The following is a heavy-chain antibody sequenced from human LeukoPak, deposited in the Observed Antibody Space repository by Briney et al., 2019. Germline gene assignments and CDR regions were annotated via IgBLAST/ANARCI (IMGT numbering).Heavy chain of an antibody. Sequence: GGSLRLSCAASGFTFSSYSMNWVRQAPGKGLEWVSSISTSSSYIHYAESVKGRFTISRDKAKNSLYLQMNGLRPEDTAVYYCARATTIFGVVRDIFDYWGQGTLVTVSS. CDR3: ARATTIFGVVRDIFDY. J-gene: IGHJ4*02. D-gene: IGHD3-3*01. CDR1: GFTFSSYS. V-gene: IGHV3-21*01. CDR2: ISTSSSYI.